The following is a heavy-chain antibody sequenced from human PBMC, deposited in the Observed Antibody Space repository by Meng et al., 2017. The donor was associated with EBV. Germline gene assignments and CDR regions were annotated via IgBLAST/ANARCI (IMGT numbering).Heavy chain of an antibody. CDR1: GGTFRSDA. CDR3: ASESGRGFTPDY. V-gene: IGHV1-69*01. J-gene: IGHJ4*02. CDR2: LIPMSDAP. Sequence: QEQFVQFGAEVRTPGSSVKFSCKTSGGTFRSDAISWVRRAPGQGLEWMGGLIPMSDAPHYAQKFQGRVTITADESTSTHYMDLSGLRSEDTAVYYCASESGRGFTPDYWGQGTLVTVSS. D-gene: IGHD3-10*01.